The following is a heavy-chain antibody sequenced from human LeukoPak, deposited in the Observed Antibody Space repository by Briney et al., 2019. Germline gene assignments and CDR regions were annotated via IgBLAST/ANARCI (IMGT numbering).Heavy chain of an antibody. V-gene: IGHV6-1*01. CDR3: ARDREPQWLVTGGHFDY. D-gene: IGHD6-19*01. Sequence: SQTLSLTCAISGDSVSSNSAAWNWIRQSPSRGLEWLGRTYYRSKWYNDYAVSVKSRIAINPDTSKNQFSLQLNSVTPEDTAVYYCARDREPQWLVTGGHFDYWGQGTLVTVSS. CDR2: TYYRSKWYN. CDR1: GDSVSSNSAA. J-gene: IGHJ4*02.